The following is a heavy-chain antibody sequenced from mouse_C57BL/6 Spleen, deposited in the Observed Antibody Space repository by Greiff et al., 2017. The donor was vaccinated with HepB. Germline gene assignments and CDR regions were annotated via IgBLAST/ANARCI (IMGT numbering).Heavy chain of an antibody. CDR1: GYSITSGYY. V-gene: IGHV3-6*01. CDR2: ISYDGSN. Sequence: ESGPGLVKPSQSLSLTCSVTGYSITSGYYWNWIRQFPGNKLEWMGYISYDGSNNYNPSLKNRISITRDTSKNQFFLKLNSVTTEDTATYYCAKYGNFYYYAMDYWGQGTSVTVSS. CDR3: AKYGNFYYYAMDY. D-gene: IGHD2-10*02. J-gene: IGHJ4*01.